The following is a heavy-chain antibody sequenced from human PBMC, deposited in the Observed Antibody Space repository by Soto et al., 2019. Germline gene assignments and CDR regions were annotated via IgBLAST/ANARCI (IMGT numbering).Heavy chain of an antibody. CDR2: IIPIFRTP. CDR3: AITEDREQWGGNYYYSLDV. J-gene: IGHJ6*02. V-gene: IGHV1-69*12. Sequence: QVQLVQSGPEVKKPGSSVKVSCNLSGGTFRTYAISWVRQAPGQGLEWMGGIIPIFRTPDYAQKFQDRVTIIADESTTTAHMKLRSLRFEDTAMFYCAITEDREQWGGNYYYSLDVWGQGTTVTVSS. CDR1: GGTFRTYA. D-gene: IGHD6-19*01.